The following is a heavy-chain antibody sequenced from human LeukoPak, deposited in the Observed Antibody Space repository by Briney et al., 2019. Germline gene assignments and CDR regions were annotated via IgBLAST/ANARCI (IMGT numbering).Heavy chain of an antibody. CDR1: GGSISSYY. V-gene: IGHV4-4*07. J-gene: IGHJ6*03. CDR2: IYTSGST. CDR3: ARDSGWYAGYYYYYMHV. Sequence: SETLSLTCTVSGGSISSYYWSWIRQPAGKGLEWIGRIYTSGSTNYNPSLKSRVTISVDKSKNQFSLKLSSVTAADTAVYYCARDSGWYAGYYYYYMHVWGKGTTVTVSS. D-gene: IGHD6-19*01.